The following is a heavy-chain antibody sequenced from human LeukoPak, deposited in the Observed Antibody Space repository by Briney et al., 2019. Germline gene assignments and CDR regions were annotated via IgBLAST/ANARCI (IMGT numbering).Heavy chain of an antibody. CDR3: AREPDLGYCSGGSCYGY. CDR1: GGTFSSYA. V-gene: IGHV1-69*13. D-gene: IGHD2-15*01. Sequence: SVKVSCTASGGTFSSYAISWVRQAPGQGLEWMGGIIPIFGTANYAQKFQGRVTITADESTSTAYMELSSLRSEDTAVYYCAREPDLGYCSGGSCYGYWGQGTLVTVSS. CDR2: IIPIFGTA. J-gene: IGHJ4*02.